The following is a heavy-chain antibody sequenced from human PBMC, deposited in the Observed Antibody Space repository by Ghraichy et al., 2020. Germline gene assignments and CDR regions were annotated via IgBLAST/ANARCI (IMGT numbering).Heavy chain of an antibody. Sequence: GGSLRLSCAASGFTFSSYSMNWVRQAPGKGLEWVSSISSSSSYIYYADSVKGRFTISRDNAKNSLYLQMNSLRAEDTAVYYCASSNAAGYSSSWNRPPIDYWGQGTLVTVSS. V-gene: IGHV3-21*01. D-gene: IGHD6-13*01. CDR3: ASSNAAGYSSSWNRPPIDY. J-gene: IGHJ4*02. CDR1: GFTFSSYS. CDR2: ISSSSSYI.